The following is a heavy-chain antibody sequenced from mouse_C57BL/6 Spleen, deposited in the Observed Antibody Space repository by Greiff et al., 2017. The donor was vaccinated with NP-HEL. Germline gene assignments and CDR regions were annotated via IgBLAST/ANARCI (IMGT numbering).Heavy chain of an antibody. CDR2: IDPSDSET. CDR1: GYTFTSYW. Sequence: QVQLQQSGAELVRPGSSVKLSCKASGYTFTSYWMHWVKQRPIQGLEWIGNIDPSDSETHYNQKFKDKATLTVDKSSSTAYMQLSSLTSEDSAVYYCARPTGNSLAYWGQGTLVTVSA. CDR3: ARPTGNSLAY. J-gene: IGHJ3*01. V-gene: IGHV1-52*01. D-gene: IGHD2-1*01.